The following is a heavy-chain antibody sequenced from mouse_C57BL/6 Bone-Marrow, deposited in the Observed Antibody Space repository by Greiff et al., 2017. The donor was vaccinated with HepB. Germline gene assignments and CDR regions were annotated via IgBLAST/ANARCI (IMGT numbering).Heavy chain of an antibody. CDR2: IYPSDSET. J-gene: IGHJ1*03. Sequence: QVQLQQPGAELVRPGSSVKLSCKASGYTFTSYWMDWVKQRPGQGLEWIGNIYPSDSETHYNQKFKDKATLTVDKSSSTAYMQLSSLTSEDSAVYYCARQIYYGSSRGFDVWGTGTTVTVSS. D-gene: IGHD1-1*01. CDR1: GYTFTSYW. CDR3: ARQIYYGSSRGFDV. V-gene: IGHV1-61*01.